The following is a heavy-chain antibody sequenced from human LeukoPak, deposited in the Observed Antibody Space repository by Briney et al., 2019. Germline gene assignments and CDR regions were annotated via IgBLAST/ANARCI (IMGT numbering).Heavy chain of an antibody. D-gene: IGHD3-10*01. V-gene: IGHV3-7*03. CDR2: IKKDGSEK. J-gene: IGHJ4*02. CDR1: GFTFSSYW. CDR3: AKITMVRGVLSGTFDY. Sequence: PGGSLRLSCAASGFTFSSYWMSWVRQAPGKGLEWVANIKKDGSEKYSVDSVKGRFTISRDNAKTSLYLQMNSLRAEDTAVYYCAKITMVRGVLSGTFDYWGQGTLVTVSS.